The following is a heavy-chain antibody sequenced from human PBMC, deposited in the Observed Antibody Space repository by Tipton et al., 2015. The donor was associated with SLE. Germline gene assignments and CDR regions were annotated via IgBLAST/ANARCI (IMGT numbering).Heavy chain of an antibody. CDR1: GFTFSSYA. V-gene: IGHV3-23*01. J-gene: IGHJ4*02. Sequence: SLRLSCAASGFTFSSYAMSWVRQAPGKGLEWVSTISGSGDNTYYADSVKGRFTITRDNSKNTLYLQMNSLRAEDTAVNYCVKGSDYYDSIGYFDCCGQGTLVTVSS. CDR3: VKGSDYYDSIGYFDC. D-gene: IGHD3-22*01. CDR2: ISGSGDNT.